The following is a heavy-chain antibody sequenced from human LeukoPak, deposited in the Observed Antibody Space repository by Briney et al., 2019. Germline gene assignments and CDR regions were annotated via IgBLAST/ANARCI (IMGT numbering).Heavy chain of an antibody. Sequence: WETLSLTCTVSGGSISSYYWSWIRQPPGKGLEWIGYIYYSGSTNYNPSLKSRVTISVDTSKNQFSLKLSSVTAADTAVYYCARDPVNYGMDVWGQGTTVTVSS. CDR1: GGSISSYY. CDR2: IYYSGST. CDR3: ARDPVNYGMDV. D-gene: IGHD2/OR15-2a*01. V-gene: IGHV4-59*01. J-gene: IGHJ6*02.